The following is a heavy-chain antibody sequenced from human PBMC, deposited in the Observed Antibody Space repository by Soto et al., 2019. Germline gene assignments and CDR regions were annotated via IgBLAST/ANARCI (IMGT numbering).Heavy chain of an antibody. V-gene: IGHV1-58*01. CDR1: GFTLTNSI. CDR3: AAGRARELRASYFDT. J-gene: IGHJ4*02. Sequence: QMQLVQSGPEVKKPGTSVKVSCKASGFTLTNSIVQWVRQARGQPLEWIGWIVVASGNTYYSQKFQERVTITRDMSTSKDYMELSILRSEDTAVFYCAAGRARELRASYFDTWGQGTLVTVSS. CDR2: IVVASGNT. D-gene: IGHD3-16*01.